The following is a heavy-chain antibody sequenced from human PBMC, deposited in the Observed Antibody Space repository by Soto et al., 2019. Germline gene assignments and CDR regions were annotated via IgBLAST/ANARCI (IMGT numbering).Heavy chain of an antibody. CDR2: ISSRSDYI. D-gene: IGHD2-15*01. CDR3: VRWRPARGSDSRSGDY. Sequence: SLSLYCVTSSSAIDSNSLNSVCEGQGKGLEWVSAISSRSDYIYYAVSVKGRFTISRDNAKNSLYLQMNSLTAEDTAVYYFVRWRPARGSDSRSGDYWRQGT. V-gene: IGHV3-21*01. J-gene: IGHJ4*02. CDR1: SSAIDSNS.